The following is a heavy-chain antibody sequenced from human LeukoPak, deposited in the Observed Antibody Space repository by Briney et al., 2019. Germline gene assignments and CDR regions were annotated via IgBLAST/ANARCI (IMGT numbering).Heavy chain of an antibody. D-gene: IGHD3-10*01. CDR1: GFTFSTYA. CDR2: ISGSDGST. Sequence: GGSLRLSCAASGFTFSTYAMRWVRQAPGKGLEWVSSISGSDGSTYYADSVKGRFAISRDNSKNTLYLQMNSLRAEDTAVYYCAKGESHPKYYFDYWGQGTLVTVSS. CDR3: AKGESHPKYYFDY. V-gene: IGHV3-23*01. J-gene: IGHJ4*02.